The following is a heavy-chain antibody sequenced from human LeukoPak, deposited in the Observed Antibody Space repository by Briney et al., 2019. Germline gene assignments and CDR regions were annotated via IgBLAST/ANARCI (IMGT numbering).Heavy chain of an antibody. V-gene: IGHV3-21*01. CDR2: IDSSGGYM. Sequence: GGSLRLSCAASGFTFSSYSMNWVRQAPGKGLEWVSSIDSSGGYMFYADSVKGRFTISRDNAKNSLYLQMNSLRAEDTAVYYCARNKDNYHYYMDVWGKGTTVTISS. D-gene: IGHD1/OR15-1a*01. CDR3: ARNKDNYHYYMDV. J-gene: IGHJ6*03. CDR1: GFTFSSYS.